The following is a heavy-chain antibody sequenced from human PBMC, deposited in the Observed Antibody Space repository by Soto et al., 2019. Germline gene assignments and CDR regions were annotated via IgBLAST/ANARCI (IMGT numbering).Heavy chain of an antibody. D-gene: IGHD3-22*01. V-gene: IGHV4-38-2*01. Sequence: SETLFLACAVSIYFITFAYYWSWVRQPPVKGLGSPASIYQGGSTYYNPSLNSRVTLSIDMTNNHVSLILNSVTAEDTAGYYCARVGPWVPDYYHSSAYTFENWFDPWGQGTLGTVSS. CDR3: ARVGPWVPDYYHSSAYTFENWFDP. CDR1: IYFITFAYY. J-gene: IGHJ5*02. CDR2: IYQGGST.